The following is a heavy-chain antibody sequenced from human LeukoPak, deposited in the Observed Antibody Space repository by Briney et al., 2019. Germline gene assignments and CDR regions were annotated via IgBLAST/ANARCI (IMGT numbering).Heavy chain of an antibody. Sequence: GGSLRLSCAASGFTVSSNYMSWVRQAPGKGLEWVSVIYSGGSTYYADSVRGRFTISRDISNNTLYLQMNNLRAEDTAVYYCARGSVEFGELMIDYWGQGTLVTVSS. D-gene: IGHD3-10*01. CDR2: IYSGGST. V-gene: IGHV3-53*01. CDR1: GFTVSSNY. CDR3: ARGSVEFGELMIDY. J-gene: IGHJ4*02.